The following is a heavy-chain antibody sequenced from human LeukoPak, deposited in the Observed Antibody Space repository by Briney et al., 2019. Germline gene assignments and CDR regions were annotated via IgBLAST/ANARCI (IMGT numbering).Heavy chain of an antibody. V-gene: IGHV3-48*03. CDR2: ISSSGSTI. J-gene: IGHJ4*02. CDR1: GFTFSSYE. CDR3: ARDRPSYGGNSGSDY. D-gene: IGHD4-23*01. Sequence: GGSLRLSCAASGFTFSSYEMNWVRQAPGKGLEWVSYISSSGSTIYYADSVKGRFTISRDNAKNSLYLQMNSLRAEDTAVYYCARDRPSYGGNSGSDYWGQGTLVTVSS.